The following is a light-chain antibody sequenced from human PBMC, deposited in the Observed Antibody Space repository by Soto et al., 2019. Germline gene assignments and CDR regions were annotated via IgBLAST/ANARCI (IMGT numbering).Light chain of an antibody. V-gene: IGKV1-39*01. CDR3: QQSYGNPG. CDR2: AAS. J-gene: IGKJ3*01. Sequence: DIQMTQSPSSLSASVGDRVTITCRASQSIGFFLNWYHQKPGKAPKLLIYAASSLQSGVPSRFSGSGSGTDFTLTITSRQPEDFGTYYCQQSYGNPGFAPGTKVDIK. CDR1: QSIGFF.